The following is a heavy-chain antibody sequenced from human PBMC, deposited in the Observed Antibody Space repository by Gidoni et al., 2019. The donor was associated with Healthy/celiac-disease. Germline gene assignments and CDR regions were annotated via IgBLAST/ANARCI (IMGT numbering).Heavy chain of an antibody. J-gene: IGHJ5*02. CDR3: ARSGYRRDDPTYDFWSGTWFDP. CDR2: IYYSGST. V-gene: IGHV4-59*01. CDR1: GGSISSYY. D-gene: IGHD3-3*01. Sequence: QVQLQESGPGLVKPSETLSLTCTVSGGSISSYYCSWTRQPPGKGLEWIGYIYYSGSTNYNPSRKSRVTISVDTSKNQFSLKLSSVTAADTAVYYCARSGYRRDDPTYDFWSGTWFDPWGQGTLVTVSS.